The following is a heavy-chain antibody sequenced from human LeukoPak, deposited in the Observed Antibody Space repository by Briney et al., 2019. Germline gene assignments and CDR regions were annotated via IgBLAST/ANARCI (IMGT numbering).Heavy chain of an antibody. J-gene: IGHJ4*02. CDR3: AKSPRYYYDSSGYWYY. V-gene: IGHV3-33*06. D-gene: IGHD3-22*01. Sequence: GSLRLSCAASGFTFSSYGMHWVRQAPGKGLEWVAVIWYDGSNKYYADSVKGRFTISRDNSKNTLYLQMNSLRAEDTAVYYCAKSPRYYYDSSGYWYYWGQGTLVTVSS. CDR2: IWYDGSNK. CDR1: GFTFSSYG.